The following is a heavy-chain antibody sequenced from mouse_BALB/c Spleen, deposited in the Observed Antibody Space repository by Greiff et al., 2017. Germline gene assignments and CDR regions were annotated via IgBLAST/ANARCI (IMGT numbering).Heavy chain of an antibody. CDR3: ARSEKTGTYYFDY. CDR2: IHYSGST. Sequence: EVKLQESGPDLVKPSQSLSLTCTVTGYSITSGYSWHWIRQFPGNKLEWMGYIHYSGSTNYNPSLKSRISITRDTSKNQFFLQLNPVTTEDTATYYCARSEKTGTYYFDYWGQGTTLTVSS. J-gene: IGHJ2*01. CDR1: GYSITSGYS. D-gene: IGHD4-1*01. V-gene: IGHV3-1*02.